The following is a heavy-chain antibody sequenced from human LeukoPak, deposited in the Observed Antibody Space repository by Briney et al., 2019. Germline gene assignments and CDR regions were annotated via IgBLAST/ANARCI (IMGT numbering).Heavy chain of an antibody. D-gene: IGHD3-22*01. CDR3: SRGRSSGYYFWFDP. J-gene: IGHJ5*02. V-gene: IGHV4-34*01. CDR2: INHSGST. Sequence: SETLSLTCAVYGGSFSGYYGSWIRQPPGKGLEWIGEINHSGSTNYNPSLKSRVTISVDTSKNQFSLKLSSVTAADTAVYYCSRGRSSGYYFWFDPWGQGTLVTVSS. CDR1: GGSFSGYY.